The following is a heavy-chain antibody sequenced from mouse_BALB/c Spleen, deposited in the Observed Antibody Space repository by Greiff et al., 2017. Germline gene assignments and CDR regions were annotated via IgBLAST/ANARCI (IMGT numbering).Heavy chain of an antibody. J-gene: IGHJ2*01. V-gene: IGHV2-9*02. D-gene: IGHD1-1*01. Sequence: QVHVKQSGPGLVAPSQSLSITCTVSGFSLTSYGVHWVRQPPGKGLEWLGVIWAGGSTNYNSALMSRLSISKDNSKSQVFLKMNSLQTDDTAMYYCARGNYYGSSYDFDYWGQGTTLTVSS. CDR3: ARGNYYGSSYDFDY. CDR2: IWAGGST. CDR1: GFSLTSYG.